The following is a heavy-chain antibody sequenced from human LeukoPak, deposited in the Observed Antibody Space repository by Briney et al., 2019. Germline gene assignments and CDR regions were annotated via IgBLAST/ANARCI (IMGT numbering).Heavy chain of an antibody. Sequence: GGSLRLSCAASGFIFRTYWMMWARQAPGKGLEWVANMKGDGSGIHYVDSVRGRFTISRDNAKNSLFLQMNYLRPDDTAVYFCARPAYTAAYDLWGQGTLVTVSS. D-gene: IGHD3-16*01. J-gene: IGHJ3*01. V-gene: IGHV3-7*01. CDR1: GFIFRTYW. CDR3: ARPAYTAAYDL. CDR2: MKGDGSGI.